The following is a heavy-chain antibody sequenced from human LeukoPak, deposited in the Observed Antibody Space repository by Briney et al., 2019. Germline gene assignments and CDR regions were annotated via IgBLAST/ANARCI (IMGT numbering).Heavy chain of an antibody. D-gene: IGHD3-10*01. Sequence: SETLSLTCTVSGGSISSYYWSWIRQPPGKGLEWIGYIYYSGSTNYNPSLKSRVTISIDTSKNQSSLKLNSVTAADTAVYYCARSSYYYAADAFDIWGQGTMVTVSS. J-gene: IGHJ3*02. V-gene: IGHV4-59*01. CDR2: IYYSGST. CDR3: ARSSYYYAADAFDI. CDR1: GGSISSYY.